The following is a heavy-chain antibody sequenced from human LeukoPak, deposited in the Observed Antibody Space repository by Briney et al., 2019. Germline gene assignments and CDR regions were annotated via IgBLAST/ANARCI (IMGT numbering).Heavy chain of an antibody. Sequence: SETLSLTCAVSGGSISSSNWWSWVRQPPGKGLEWIGETYHSGSTNYNPSLKSRVTISVDKSKNQFSLKLSSVTAADTAVYYCARVGSGAVAGYYYYMDVWGKGTTVTVSS. J-gene: IGHJ6*03. D-gene: IGHD6-19*01. CDR2: TYHSGST. CDR3: ARVGSGAVAGYYYYMDV. V-gene: IGHV4-4*02. CDR1: GGSISSSNW.